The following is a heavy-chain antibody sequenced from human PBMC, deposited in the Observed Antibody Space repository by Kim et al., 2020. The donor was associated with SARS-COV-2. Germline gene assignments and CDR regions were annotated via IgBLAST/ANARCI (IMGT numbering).Heavy chain of an antibody. Sequence: GGSLRLSFSSSLFTYINNFIIFFLHSPFNLLYFFSSIILIFFTTYYSDSFNFLFTISIDNFKNTLYLQMNSLRVEDTAVYYCTLGVLWFGDLPGYWGQGTLVTVS. D-gene: IGHD3-10*01. J-gene: IGHJ4*02. V-gene: IGHV3-23*01. CDR2: IILIFFTT. CDR3: TLGVLWFGDLPGY. CDR1: LFTYINNF.